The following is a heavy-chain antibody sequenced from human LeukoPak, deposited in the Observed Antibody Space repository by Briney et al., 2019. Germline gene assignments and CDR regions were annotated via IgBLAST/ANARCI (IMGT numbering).Heavy chain of an antibody. CDR1: GYTFTDYY. D-gene: IGHD6-13*01. Sequence: ASVTVSCKASGYTFTDYYIHWVRQAPGQGLEWMGWINPNSGGTNYAQQFQARVTMTRDTSISTAYLELSSLRSEDTAVYYCARVLAAAGTNYYYYMDVWGKGTTVTVSS. V-gene: IGHV1-2*02. J-gene: IGHJ6*03. CDR2: INPNSGGT. CDR3: ARVLAAAGTNYYYYMDV.